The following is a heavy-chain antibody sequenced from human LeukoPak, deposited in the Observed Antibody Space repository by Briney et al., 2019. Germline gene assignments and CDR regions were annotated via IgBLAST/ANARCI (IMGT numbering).Heavy chain of an antibody. CDR2: ISYDGSNK. Sequence: PGGSLRLSCAASGFTISSYGMHWVRQAPGKGLEWVAVISYDGSNKYYADSVKGRFTISRDNSKNTLYLQMNSLRAEDTAVYYCARSRTGSSLLGYWGQGTLVTVSS. D-gene: IGHD1-26*01. CDR3: ARSRTGSSLLGY. J-gene: IGHJ4*02. V-gene: IGHV3-30*19. CDR1: GFTISSYG.